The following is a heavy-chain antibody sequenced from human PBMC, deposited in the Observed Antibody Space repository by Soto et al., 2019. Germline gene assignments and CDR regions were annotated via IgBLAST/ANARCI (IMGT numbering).Heavy chain of an antibody. V-gene: IGHV4-38-2*01. CDR3: ARAPHTWIQLWGFDY. CDR1: GYSISSGYY. CDR2: IYHSGST. Sequence: PSETLSLTCAVSGYSISSGYYWGWIRQPPGKGLEWIGSIYHSGSTYYNPSLKSRVTISVDTSKNQFSLKLSSVTAADTAVYYCARAPHTWIQLWGFDYWGQGTLVTVSS. J-gene: IGHJ4*02. D-gene: IGHD5-18*01.